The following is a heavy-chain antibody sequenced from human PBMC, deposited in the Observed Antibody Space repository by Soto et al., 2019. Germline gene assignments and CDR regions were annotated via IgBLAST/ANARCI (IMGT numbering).Heavy chain of an antibody. D-gene: IGHD2-15*01. J-gene: IGHJ6*03. CDR3: ARGDEGYCSGGSCYSGDYYYYYYMDV. CDR1: GYTFSSYY. Sequence: ASVKVSCKASGYTFSSYYMHWVRQAPGQRLEWMGWINAGNGNTKYSQKFQGRVTITRDTSASTAYMELSSLRSEDTAVYYCARGDEGYCSGGSCYSGDYYYYYYMDVWGKGTTVTVSS. CDR2: INAGNGNT. V-gene: IGHV1-3*01.